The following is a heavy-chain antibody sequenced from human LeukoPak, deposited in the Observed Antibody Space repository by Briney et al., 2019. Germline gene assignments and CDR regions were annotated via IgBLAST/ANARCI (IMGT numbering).Heavy chain of an antibody. Sequence: TSETLSLTCSLSGGSVRRSDYYWAWIRQPPGKGLEWIGSVRYTGSSYYTPSHQSRVTISLDMSNNQFSLRMNSVTAADTAVYFCASYFDDTGTASSDNWGQGILVTVSS. V-gene: IGHV4-39*01. D-gene: IGHD3-22*01. J-gene: IGHJ4*02. CDR2: VRYTGSS. CDR1: GGSVRRSDYY. CDR3: ASYFDDTGTASSDN.